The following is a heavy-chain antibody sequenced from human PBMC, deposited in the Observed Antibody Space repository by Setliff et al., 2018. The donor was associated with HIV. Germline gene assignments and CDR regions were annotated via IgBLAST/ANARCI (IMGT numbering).Heavy chain of an antibody. CDR2: IYASGRT. V-gene: IGHV4-61*02. J-gene: IGHJ6*03. Sequence: PSETLSLTCTVSGGSISSGSYYWNWIRQPAGKGLEWIGRIYASGRTNYNPSLESRATISLDTSKNQFSLKLNSVTAADTAVYYCARPYSSSSYYYYHMDVWGKGTAVTAP. D-gene: IGHD6-6*01. CDR3: ARPYSSSSYYYYHMDV. CDR1: GGSISSGSYY.